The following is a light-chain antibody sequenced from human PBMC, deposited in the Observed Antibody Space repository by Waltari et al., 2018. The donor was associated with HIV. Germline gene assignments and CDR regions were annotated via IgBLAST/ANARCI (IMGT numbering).Light chain of an antibody. CDR3: QAWDSGTIV. CDR2: QDT. CDR1: NLVHKL. Sequence: SYDLTQPPSVSVSSGQTATVTCSGVNLVHKLVSWYQQRSGQSPVLVIYQDTKRPPGIPERFFGSTSENTATLTIYETQPLDEAHYSCQAWDSGTIVFGGGTNLTVL. V-gene: IGLV3-1*01. J-gene: IGLJ3*02.